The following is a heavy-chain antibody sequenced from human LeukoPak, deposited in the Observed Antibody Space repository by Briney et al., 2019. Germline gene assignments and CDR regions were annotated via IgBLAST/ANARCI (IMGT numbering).Heavy chain of an antibody. CDR3: TKVKWAVDCTTTSCPYFDY. CDR1: GFTFDVYA. D-gene: IGHD2-2*01. V-gene: IGHV3-43D*03. CDR2: ISWDGSNT. Sequence: GGSLRLSCAASGFTFDVYAMHWVRQAPGKGLEWVSLISWDGSNTYYADSVKGRFTISRDNSKNSLYLQMNSLRAEDTALYYCTKVKWAVDCTTTSCPYFDYWGQGTLVTVSS. J-gene: IGHJ4*02.